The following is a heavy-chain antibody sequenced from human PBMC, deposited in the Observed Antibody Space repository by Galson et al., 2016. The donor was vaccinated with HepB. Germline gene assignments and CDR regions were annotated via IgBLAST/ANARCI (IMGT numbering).Heavy chain of an antibody. D-gene: IGHD3-22*01. CDR1: GFSVSTNY. CDR2: IYSGGST. Sequence: SLRLSCAASGFSVSTNYMSWVRQAPGKGLEWVSVIYSGGSTFYAESVKGRFTISRDKSKNTLYLQMSSLRVEDTAVYFCARGFDGKYYDTPYFDHWGQGSLVTVSS. CDR3: ARGFDGKYYDTPYFDH. J-gene: IGHJ4*02. V-gene: IGHV3-66*01.